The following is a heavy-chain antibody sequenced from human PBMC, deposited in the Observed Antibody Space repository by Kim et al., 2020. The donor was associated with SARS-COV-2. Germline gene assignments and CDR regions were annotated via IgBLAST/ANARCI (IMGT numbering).Heavy chain of an antibody. D-gene: IGHD6-13*01. V-gene: IGHV4-39*01. CDR1: GGSISSSSYY. CDR2: IYYSGST. J-gene: IGHJ4*02. Sequence: SETLSLTCTVSGGSISSSSYYWGWIRQPPGKGLEWIGSIYYSGSTYYNPSLKSRVTISVDTSKNQFSLKLSSVTAADTAVYYCARHDADSWYVFVDYWGQGTLVTVSS. CDR3: ARHDADSWYVFVDY.